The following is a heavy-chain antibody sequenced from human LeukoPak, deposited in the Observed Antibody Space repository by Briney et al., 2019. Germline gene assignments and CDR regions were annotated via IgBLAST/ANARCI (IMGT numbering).Heavy chain of an antibody. D-gene: IGHD2-2*01. J-gene: IGHJ6*02. CDR2: ISAYNGNT. CDR1: GYTFTSYG. CDR3: ARGQGCSSTSCYLGYYYYYYGMDV. V-gene: IGHV1-18*01. Sequence: ASVKVSCKASGYTFTSYGISWVRQAPGQGLEWMGWISAYNGNTNYAQKLQGRVTMTTDTSTSTAYMELRSLRSDDTAVYYCARGQGCSSTSCYLGYYYYYYGMDVWGQGTTVTVSS.